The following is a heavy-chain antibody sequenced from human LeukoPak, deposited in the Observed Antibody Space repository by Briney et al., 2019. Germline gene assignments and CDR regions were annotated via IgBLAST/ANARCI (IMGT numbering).Heavy chain of an antibody. CDR3: ADLIAYSSSSLRSDY. Sequence: ASVKVSCKVSGYTLTELSMHWVRQAPGKGLEWMGGLDPEDGETTYAQKFQGRVTMTEDTSTDTAYMELSSLRAEDTAVYYCADLIAYSSSSLRSDYWGQGTLVTVSS. J-gene: IGHJ4*02. D-gene: IGHD5-18*01. CDR1: GYTLTELS. CDR2: LDPEDGET. V-gene: IGHV1-24*01.